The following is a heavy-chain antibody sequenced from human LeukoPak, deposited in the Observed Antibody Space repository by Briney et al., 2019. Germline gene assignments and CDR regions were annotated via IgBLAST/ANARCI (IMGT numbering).Heavy chain of an antibody. D-gene: IGHD6-19*01. Sequence: GGSLRLSCAASGFTFSSYAMSWVRQAPGKGLEWVSVISGSGGSTYYADSVKGRFTISRDNSKNTLYLQMNSLRAEDTAVYYCAKDRHSSGWPFDYWGRGTLVTVSS. CDR1: GFTFSSYA. CDR2: ISGSGGST. V-gene: IGHV3-23*01. J-gene: IGHJ4*02. CDR3: AKDRHSSGWPFDY.